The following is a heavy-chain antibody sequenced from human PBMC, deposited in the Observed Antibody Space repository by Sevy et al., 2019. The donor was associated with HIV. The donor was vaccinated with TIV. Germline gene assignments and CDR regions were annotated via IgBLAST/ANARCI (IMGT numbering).Heavy chain of an antibody. CDR2: ISSSSDTI. CDR3: ARGSRERMRVLVLTAYYYYYMDV. V-gene: IGHV3-48*01. CDR1: GFTFSTYS. J-gene: IGHJ6*03. D-gene: IGHD3-22*01. Sequence: GGSLRLSCAASGFTFSTYSMNWVRQAPGKGLEWVSYISSSSDTIYYADSVKGRFTISRDNAKNSLSLQMNSLRAEDTAVYYCARGSRERMRVLVLTAYYYYYMDVWGKGATVTVSS.